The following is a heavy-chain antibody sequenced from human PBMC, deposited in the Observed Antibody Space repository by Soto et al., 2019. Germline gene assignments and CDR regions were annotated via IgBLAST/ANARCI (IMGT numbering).Heavy chain of an antibody. D-gene: IGHD3-3*01. CDR3: AREVITIFGVVPRSCMDV. CDR1: GFTFSSYS. CDR2: ISSSSSYI. J-gene: IGHJ6*02. Sequence: EVQLVESGGGLVKPGGSLRLSCAASGFTFSSYSMNWVRQAPGKGLEWVSSISSSSSYIYYADSVKGRFTISRDKAKNSLYLQMNSLRAEDTAVYYCAREVITIFGVVPRSCMDVWGQGTTVTVSS. V-gene: IGHV3-21*01.